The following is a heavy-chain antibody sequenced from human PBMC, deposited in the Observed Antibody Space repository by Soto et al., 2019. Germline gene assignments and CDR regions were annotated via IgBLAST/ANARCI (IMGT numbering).Heavy chain of an antibody. CDR2: ISAYNGNT. Sequence: ASVKVSCKASGYTFTSYGISWVRQAPGQGLEWMGWISAYNGNTNYAQKLQGRVTMTTDTSTSTAYMELRSLRSDDTAVYYCARLRASACSTSCYGYYYYGMDVWGQGTTVTVSS. CDR3: ARLRASACSTSCYGYYYYGMDV. CDR1: GYTFTSYG. V-gene: IGHV1-18*04. D-gene: IGHD2-2*01. J-gene: IGHJ6*02.